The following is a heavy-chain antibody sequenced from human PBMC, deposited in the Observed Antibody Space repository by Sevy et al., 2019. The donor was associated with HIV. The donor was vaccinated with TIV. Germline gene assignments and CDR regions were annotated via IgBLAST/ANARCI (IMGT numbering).Heavy chain of an antibody. D-gene: IGHD2-15*01. Sequence: GGSLRLSCAASGFTFTTYAMTWVRQGPRKGLEWVSSITGSGGASYYADSVKGRFTTSRDSSRNIVTLQMNGLRVEDTGVYYCVVARFVGGGWAGNFDYWGQGAMVTVSS. CDR3: VVARFVGGGWAGNFDY. V-gene: IGHV3-23*01. CDR2: ITGSGGAS. CDR1: GFTFTTYA. J-gene: IGHJ4*02.